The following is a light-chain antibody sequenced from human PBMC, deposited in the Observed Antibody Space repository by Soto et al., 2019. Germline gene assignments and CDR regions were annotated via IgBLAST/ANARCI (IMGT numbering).Light chain of an antibody. CDR3: QQYNSYLWT. Sequence: IHRTHSPSSLSASVLYRVTITFLASQSISSWLAWYQQKPGKAPKLLIYDASSLESGVPSRFSGSGSGTEFTLTISSLQPDDFATYYCQQYNSYLWTFGQGTKVDIK. CDR2: DAS. CDR1: QSISSW. J-gene: IGKJ1*01. V-gene: IGKV1-5*01.